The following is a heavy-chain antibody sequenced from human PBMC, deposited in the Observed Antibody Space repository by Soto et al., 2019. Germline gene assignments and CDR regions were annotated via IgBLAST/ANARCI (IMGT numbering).Heavy chain of an antibody. CDR2: ISAYNGNT. Sequence: QVQLVQSGAEVKKPGASVKVSCKASGYTFTSYGISWVRQAPGQGLEWMGWISAYNGNTNYAQKLQGRVTMTTDTSTSTAYMELRSLRSDDTAVYYCARDSGYGSGSYTPLGVLDYYYGMDVWGQGTTVTVSS. V-gene: IGHV1-18*01. CDR1: GYTFTSYG. D-gene: IGHD3-10*01. CDR3: ARDSGYGSGSYTPLGVLDYYYGMDV. J-gene: IGHJ6*02.